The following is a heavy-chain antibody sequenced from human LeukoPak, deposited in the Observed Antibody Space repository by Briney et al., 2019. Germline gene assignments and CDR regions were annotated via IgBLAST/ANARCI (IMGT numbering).Heavy chain of an antibody. V-gene: IGHV1-69*05. Sequence: GASVKVSCKASGGTFSSYAISWVRQAPGQGLEWMGGIIPIFGTANYAQKFQGRVTITTDESTSTAYMELSSLRSEDTAVYYCARTSSGWYQVEYWGQGTLVTVSS. D-gene: IGHD6-19*01. CDR3: ARTSSGWYQVEY. J-gene: IGHJ4*02. CDR2: IIPIFGTA. CDR1: GGTFSSYA.